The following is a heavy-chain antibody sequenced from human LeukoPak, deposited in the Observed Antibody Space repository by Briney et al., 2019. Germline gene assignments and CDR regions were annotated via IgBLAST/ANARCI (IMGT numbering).Heavy chain of an antibody. D-gene: IGHD4-17*01. CDR3: AREGGSTVTTATFDY. CDR2: IYTSGST. V-gene: IGHV4-4*07. Sequence: PSETLSLTCTVSGGSISSYYWSWIRQPAGKGLEWIGRIYTSGSTNYNPSLKSRVTMSVDTSKNQFSLKLSSVTAADTAVYYCAREGGSTVTTATFDYWGQGTLVTVSS. CDR1: GGSISSYY. J-gene: IGHJ4*02.